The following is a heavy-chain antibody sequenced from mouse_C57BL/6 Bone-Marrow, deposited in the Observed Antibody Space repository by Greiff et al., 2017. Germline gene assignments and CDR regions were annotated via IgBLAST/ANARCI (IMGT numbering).Heavy chain of an antibody. CDR1: GYTFTGDC. D-gene: IGHD2-2*01. Sequence: EVQLQQSGAELVRPGASVKLSCTASGYTFTGDCMHWVKQRPEQGLEWIGGIDPGNGDTEYDSKFKGKATITADTSSSTAYLQLSSLTSEDTAVYYCTLYGDDRRWGQGTTLTVST. J-gene: IGHJ2*01. CDR2: IDPGNGDT. CDR3: TLYGDDRR. V-gene: IGHV14-4*01.